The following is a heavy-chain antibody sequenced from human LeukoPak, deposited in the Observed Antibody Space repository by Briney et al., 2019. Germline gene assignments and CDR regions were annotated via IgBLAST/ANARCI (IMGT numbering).Heavy chain of an antibody. J-gene: IGHJ3*01. CDR2: ITRSGQNT. Sequence: GGSLRLSCAASGFPFGDFGMTWVRQVPGGGLQWVSTITRSGQNTYYADSVKGRFSISRDDYKGMSYLQMNNLRAEDTAMYYCVKDDCCSIPGCVIDALVVWGQGTVVTVSS. CDR1: GFPFGDFG. D-gene: IGHD2-21*02. CDR3: VKDDCCSIPGCVIDALVV. V-gene: IGHV3-23*01.